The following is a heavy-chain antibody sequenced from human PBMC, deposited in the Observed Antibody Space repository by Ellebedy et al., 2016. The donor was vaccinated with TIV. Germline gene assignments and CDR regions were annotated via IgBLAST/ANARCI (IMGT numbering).Heavy chain of an antibody. CDR3: ARRGYDSSGYGGSFDY. CDR2: IYYSGST. D-gene: IGHD3-22*01. V-gene: IGHV4-59*08. Sequence: GSLRLXCTVSGGSISSYYWSWIRQPPGKGLEWIGYIYYSGSTNYNPSLKSRVTISVDTSKNQFSLKLSSVTAADTAVYYCARRGYDSSGYGGSFDYWGQGTLVTVSS. CDR1: GGSISSYY. J-gene: IGHJ4*02.